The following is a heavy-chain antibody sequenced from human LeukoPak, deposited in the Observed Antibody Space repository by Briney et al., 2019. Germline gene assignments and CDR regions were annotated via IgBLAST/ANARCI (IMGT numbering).Heavy chain of an antibody. Sequence: SETLSLTCAVYGGSLSDYYWSWIRQSPGKGLEWIGSIYYTGTSSNPPPKGRVTISADTSNKQFSLKLISVTAADTAVYYCAMYYYGSGSSLYYFDYWGQGTLVTVSS. V-gene: IGHV4-59*01. CDR2: IYYTGT. J-gene: IGHJ4*02. D-gene: IGHD3-10*01. CDR3: AMYYYGSGSSLYYFDY. CDR1: GGSLSDYY.